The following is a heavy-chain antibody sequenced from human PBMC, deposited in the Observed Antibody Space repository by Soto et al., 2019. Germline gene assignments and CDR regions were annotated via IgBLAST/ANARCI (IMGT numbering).Heavy chain of an antibody. Sequence: EVQLVESGGGLVKPGGSLRLSCAASGFTFSSYSMNWVRQAPGKGLEWVSSISSSSSYIYYADSVKGRFTISRDNAKNSLYLQMNSLRAEDTAVYYCARAGFWSGYPHYYYYGMDVWGQGTTVTVSS. CDR1: GFTFSSYS. J-gene: IGHJ6*02. CDR3: ARAGFWSGYPHYYYYGMDV. D-gene: IGHD3-3*01. CDR2: ISSSSSYI. V-gene: IGHV3-21*01.